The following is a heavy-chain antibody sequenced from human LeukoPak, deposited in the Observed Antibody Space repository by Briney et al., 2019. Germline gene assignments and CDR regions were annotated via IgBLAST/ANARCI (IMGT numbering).Heavy chain of an antibody. CDR1: GYTFTGYY. Sequence: ASVKVSCKASGYTFTGYYMHWVRQAPGQGLEWMGWINPNSGGTNYAQKFQGRVTMTRNTSISTAYMELSSLRSEDTAVYYCAGCGRIAVAGYYYYGMDVWGQGTTVTVSS. D-gene: IGHD6-19*01. CDR2: INPNSGGT. CDR3: AGCGRIAVAGYYYYGMDV. J-gene: IGHJ6*02. V-gene: IGHV1-2*02.